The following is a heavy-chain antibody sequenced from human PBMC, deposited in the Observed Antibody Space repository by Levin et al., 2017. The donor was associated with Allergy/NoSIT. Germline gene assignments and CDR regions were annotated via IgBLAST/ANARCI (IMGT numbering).Heavy chain of an antibody. Sequence: GESLKISCKASGYTFTSYDINWVRQATGQGLEWMGWMNPNSGNTGYAQKFQGRVTMTRNTSISTAYMELSSLRSEDTAVYYCAGGSEAAAALPYWGQGTLVTVSS. V-gene: IGHV1-8*01. CDR1: GYTFTSYD. CDR2: MNPNSGNT. J-gene: IGHJ4*02. CDR3: AGGSEAAAALPY. D-gene: IGHD6-13*01.